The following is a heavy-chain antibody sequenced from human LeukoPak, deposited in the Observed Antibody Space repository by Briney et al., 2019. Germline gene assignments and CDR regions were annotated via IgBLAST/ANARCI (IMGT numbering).Heavy chain of an antibody. J-gene: IGHJ4*02. D-gene: IGHD3-3*01. CDR2: INHSGST. CDR1: GGSFSGYY. V-gene: IGHV4-34*01. Sequence: SETLSLTCAVYGGSFSGYYWSWIRQPPGKGLEWIGEINHSGSTYYNPSLKSRVTISVDMSKNQFSLKLSSVTAADTAVYYCARHYEAGGAIDYWGQGTLVTVSS. CDR3: ARHYEAGGAIDY.